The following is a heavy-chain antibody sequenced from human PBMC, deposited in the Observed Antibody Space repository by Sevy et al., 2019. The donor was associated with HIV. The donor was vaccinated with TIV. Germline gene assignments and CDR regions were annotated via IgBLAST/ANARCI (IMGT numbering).Heavy chain of an antibody. V-gene: IGHV3-30*18. D-gene: IGHD1-26*01. CDR1: GFSFSYYG. CDR3: ANAYSGSYSHSYLYALDV. J-gene: IGHJ6*02. Sequence: GGSLRLSCIGSGFSFSYYGIHWVRQSPGKGLDWVALISHDGINEYYADSEKGRFTISRDNSKNTVYLEMNSLRNEDTAIYFCANAYSGSYSHSYLYALDVWSQGTTVTVSS. CDR2: ISHDGINE.